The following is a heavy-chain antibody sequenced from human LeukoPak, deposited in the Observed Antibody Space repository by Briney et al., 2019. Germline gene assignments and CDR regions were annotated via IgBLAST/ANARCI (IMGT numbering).Heavy chain of an antibody. Sequence: ASVKVSCKASGYTFTSYGISWVRQAPGQGLEWMGWISAYNGNTNYAQKLQGRVTMTTDTSTSTAYMELRSLRSDDTAVYYCARAWVVPARNNWFDPWGQGTLVTVSS. CDR2: ISAYNGNT. D-gene: IGHD2-2*01. V-gene: IGHV1-18*01. CDR1: GYTFTSYG. J-gene: IGHJ5*02. CDR3: ARAWVVPARNNWFDP.